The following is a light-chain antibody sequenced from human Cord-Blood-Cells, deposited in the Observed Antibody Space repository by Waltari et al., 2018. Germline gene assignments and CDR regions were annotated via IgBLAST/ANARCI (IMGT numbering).Light chain of an antibody. V-gene: IGKV4-1*01. CDR1: QSVLYSSNNNNY. Sequence: DIVMTQSPASLAVSLGERATIHCKSSQSVLYSSNNNNYLAWYQQKPGQPPKLLMYWASTREAGVPDRCSGSGSGTDFTPPISSRQAEDVAVYYCQQHYSTPLTFGGGTKVEIK. J-gene: IGKJ4*01. CDR2: WAS. CDR3: QQHYSTPLT.